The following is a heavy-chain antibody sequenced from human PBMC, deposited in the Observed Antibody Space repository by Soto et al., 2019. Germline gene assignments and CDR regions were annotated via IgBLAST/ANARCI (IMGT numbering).Heavy chain of an antibody. J-gene: IGHJ4*02. CDR2: INAYNGNT. CDR3: ARDWCGVDY. D-gene: IGHD2-8*01. CDR1: GYTFTSYG. V-gene: IGHV1-18*01. Sequence: QVQLVQSGAEVKKPGASVKVSCKASGYTFTSYGISWVRQAPGQGLEWMGWINAYNGNTNYAQKLQGRVTMTRYPTTSTAYMEVRSLRSDDTAVYYCARDWCGVDYWGQGTLVAVAS.